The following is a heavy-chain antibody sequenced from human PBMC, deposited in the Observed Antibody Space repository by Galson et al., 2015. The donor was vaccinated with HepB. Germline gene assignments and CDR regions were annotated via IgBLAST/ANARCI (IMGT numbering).Heavy chain of an antibody. CDR2: ISYDGSNK. J-gene: IGHJ4*02. CDR1: GFTFSSYG. V-gene: IGHV3-30*18. CDR3: AKSGEAIAAAGTLVDY. D-gene: IGHD6-13*01. Sequence: SLRLSCAASGFTFSSYGMHWVRQAPGKGLEWVAVISYDGSNKYYADSVKGRFTISSDNSKNTLYLQMNILGAEDTAVYYCAKSGEAIAAAGTLVDYCGPGTLVTVSS.